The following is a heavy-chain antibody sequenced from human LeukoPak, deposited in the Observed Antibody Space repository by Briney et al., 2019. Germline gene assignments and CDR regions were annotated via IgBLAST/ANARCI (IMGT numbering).Heavy chain of an antibody. CDR2: IYHSGSP. Sequence: SGTLSLTCAVSGGSISSNNWWGWVRQPPGKGLEWIGEIYHSGSPDYNPSLKSRVTISVDKSRNHFSLNQSSVTAADTAVYYCARDPRGCSGGSCQDYWGQGTLVTVSS. CDR1: GGSISSNNW. CDR3: ARDPRGCSGGSCQDY. D-gene: IGHD2-15*01. V-gene: IGHV4-4*02. J-gene: IGHJ4*02.